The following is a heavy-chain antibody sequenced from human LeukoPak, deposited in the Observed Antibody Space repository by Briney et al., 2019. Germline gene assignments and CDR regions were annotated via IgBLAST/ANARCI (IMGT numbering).Heavy chain of an antibody. CDR3: ATRGAPGYYYGMDV. Sequence: GGSLRLSCAASGFTVGSNYMSWVRLAPGKGLEWVSIMSSGGTTSYADSVKGRFTISRDNSRNTQYLQMNSLRAEDTGVYYCATRGAPGYYYGMDVWGQGTTVTVSS. CDR1: GFTVGSNY. V-gene: IGHV3-66*01. CDR2: MSSGGTT. D-gene: IGHD1-26*01. J-gene: IGHJ6*02.